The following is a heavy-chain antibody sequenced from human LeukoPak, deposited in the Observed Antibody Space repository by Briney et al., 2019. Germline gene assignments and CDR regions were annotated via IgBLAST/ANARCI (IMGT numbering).Heavy chain of an antibody. CDR1: GGSTSSYY. V-gene: IGHV4-4*07. D-gene: IGHD6-19*01. J-gene: IGHJ3*02. CDR3: ARARSSGWYGDAFDI. Sequence: PSETLSLTCTVSGGSTSSYYWSWIRQPAGKGLEWIGRIYTSGSTNYNPSLKSRVTMSVDTSKNQFSLKLSSVTAADTAVYYCARARSSGWYGDAFDIWGQGTMVTVSS. CDR2: IYTSGST.